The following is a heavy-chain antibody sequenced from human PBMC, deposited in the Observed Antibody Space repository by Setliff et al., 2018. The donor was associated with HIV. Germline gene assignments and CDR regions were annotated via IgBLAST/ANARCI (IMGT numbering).Heavy chain of an antibody. V-gene: IGHV4-4*08. J-gene: IGHJ1*01. Sequence: SETLSLTCTVSGGSISSYYWSWIRQPPGKGLEWIGYIYTSGSTNYNPSLKSRVTISVDTSKKQFSLKLSSVTAADTAVYYCARDQGLWDYGGKFLLREYFNHWGQGTLVTVSS. CDR2: IYTSGST. CDR1: GGSISSYY. CDR3: ARDQGLWDYGGKFLLREYFNH. D-gene: IGHD4-17*01.